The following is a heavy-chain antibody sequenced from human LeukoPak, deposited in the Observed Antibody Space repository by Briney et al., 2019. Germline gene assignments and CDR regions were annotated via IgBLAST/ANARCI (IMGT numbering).Heavy chain of an antibody. CDR1: GGSVSNSLYY. V-gene: IGHV4-61*01. J-gene: IGHJ4*02. CDR3: ARVLVGGVIDNYFDY. D-gene: IGHD3-16*02. Sequence: PSETLPLTCTVSGGSVSNSLYYWSWIRQPPGKGLEWIGYIYYNGDTNYNPSLKSRVIISIDTSSNQFSLRLNSMTAADTAVYYCARVLVGGVIDNYFDYWGQGTLATVSS. CDR2: IYYNGDT.